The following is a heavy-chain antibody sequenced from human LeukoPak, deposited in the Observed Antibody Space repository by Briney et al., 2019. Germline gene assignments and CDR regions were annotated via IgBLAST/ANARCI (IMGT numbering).Heavy chain of an antibody. CDR2: IYSGDST. J-gene: IGHJ3*02. Sequence: GGSLRLSCAASGFTVSSKYMSWVRQAPGKGLEWVSVIYSGDSTYYADSLKGRFTISRDNSKNTLYLQMNSLRAEDTAVYYCARGALDITFRHAFDIWGQGTMVTVSS. V-gene: IGHV3-53*01. D-gene: IGHD2-15*01. CDR1: GFTVSSKY. CDR3: ARGALDITFRHAFDI.